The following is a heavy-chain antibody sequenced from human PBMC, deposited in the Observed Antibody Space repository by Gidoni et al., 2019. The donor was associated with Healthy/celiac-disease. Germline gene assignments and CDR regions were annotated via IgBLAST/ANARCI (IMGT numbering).Heavy chain of an antibody. CDR2: IKSKTDGGTT. CDR1: GFTFSNAW. V-gene: IGHV3-15*01. J-gene: IGHJ4*02. Sequence: EVQLVESGGGLVKPGGSLRLSCAASGFTFSNAWMSWVRQAPGEGGEWVGRIKSKTDGGTTDYAAPVKGRFTISRDDSKNTLYLQMNSLKTEDTAVYYCTTDFLGPYGDYYFDYWGQGTLVTVSS. CDR3: TTDFLGPYGDYYFDY. D-gene: IGHD4-17*01.